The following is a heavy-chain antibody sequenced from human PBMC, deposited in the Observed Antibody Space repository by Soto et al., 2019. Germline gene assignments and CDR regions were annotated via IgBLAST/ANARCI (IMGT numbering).Heavy chain of an antibody. CDR3: TRPYCSGGSCYSG. J-gene: IGHJ4*02. D-gene: IGHD2-15*01. CDR2: ISSKANSYAT. CDR1: GFTFSGSA. V-gene: IGHV3-73*01. Sequence: VGSLRLSCAASGFTFSGSAMHWVGQAGGEGLEWVRRISSKANSYATAYAASVKGRFTISRDDSKNTAYLQMHSLKTEDTAVYYCTRPYCSGGSCYSGWGQGTLVTVSS.